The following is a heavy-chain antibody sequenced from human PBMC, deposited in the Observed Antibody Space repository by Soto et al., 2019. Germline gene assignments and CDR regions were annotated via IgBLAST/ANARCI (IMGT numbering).Heavy chain of an antibody. CDR1: GDNFANNA. Sequence: QVHLVQSGAEVKEPGASVRLSCRTSGDNFANNAMQWVRQAPGQTFEWLGGTNGGDDDTRDSQKFHARVNLSKATYANTFYMEMSSLPPEDTAVYYCARGGSMWVEGSHYYHAIDVWGQGTTVTVSS. CDR2: TNGGDDDT. D-gene: IGHD3-10*01. V-gene: IGHV1-3*01. CDR3: ARGGSMWVEGSHYYHAIDV. J-gene: IGHJ6*02.